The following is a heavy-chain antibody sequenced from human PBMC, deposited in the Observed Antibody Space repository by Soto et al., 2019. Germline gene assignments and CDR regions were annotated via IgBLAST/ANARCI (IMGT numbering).Heavy chain of an antibody. Sequence: PSETLSLTCTVSGGSISSGGYYWSWIRQHPGKGLEWIGYIYYSGSTYYNPSLKSRVTISVDTSKNQFSLKLSSVTAADTAVYYCARDSGSSWYGYGMDVWGQGTTVTVSS. CDR1: GGSISSGGYY. CDR2: IYYSGST. CDR3: ARDSGSSWYGYGMDV. J-gene: IGHJ6*02. V-gene: IGHV4-31*03. D-gene: IGHD6-13*01.